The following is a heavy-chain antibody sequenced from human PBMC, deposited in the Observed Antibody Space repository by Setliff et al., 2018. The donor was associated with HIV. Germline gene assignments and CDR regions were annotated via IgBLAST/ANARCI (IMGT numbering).Heavy chain of an antibody. CDR3: ARIIAGVPY. Sequence: PGGSLRLSCAASGFTFSTYSMHWVRQAPGKGLEWVSSIDSSSTFIYYADSVEGRFTISRDNANNMLYLQMNSLRAEDTAVYYCARIIAGVPYWGQGTLVTVSS. D-gene: IGHD6-13*01. CDR2: IDSSSTFI. J-gene: IGHJ4*02. CDR1: GFTFSTYS. V-gene: IGHV3-21*06.